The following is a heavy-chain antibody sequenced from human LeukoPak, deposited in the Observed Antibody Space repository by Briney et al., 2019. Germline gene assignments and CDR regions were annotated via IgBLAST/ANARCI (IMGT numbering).Heavy chain of an antibody. D-gene: IGHD4-17*01. CDR2: IIPIFGTA. CDR1: GGTFISYA. V-gene: IGHV1-69*13. CDR3: ARGSDYFLWDAFDI. J-gene: IGHJ3*02. Sequence: SVKVSCKASGGTFISYAISWVRQAPGQGLEWMGGIIPIFGTANYAQKFQGRVTITADESTSTAYMELSSLRSEDTAVYYCARGSDYFLWDAFDIWGQGTMVTVSS.